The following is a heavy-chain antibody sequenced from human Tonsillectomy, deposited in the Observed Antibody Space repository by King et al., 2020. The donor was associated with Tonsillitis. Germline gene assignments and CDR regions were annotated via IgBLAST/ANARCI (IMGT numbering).Heavy chain of an antibody. V-gene: IGHV3-33*05. J-gene: IGHJ4*01. CDR3: ARDRXGYIFXY. CDR1: GFTFSSYD. Sequence: VQLVESGGGVVQPGRSLRLSCAASGFTFSSYDMYWVRQAPGKGLEWVAVVSYDGRYKYYVDSVTGRFTISRDNSKNTLYLQMNSLGAEDTALYYCARDRXGYIFXYWGXGTLVTVSS. D-gene: IGHD3-16*02. CDR2: VSYDGRYK.